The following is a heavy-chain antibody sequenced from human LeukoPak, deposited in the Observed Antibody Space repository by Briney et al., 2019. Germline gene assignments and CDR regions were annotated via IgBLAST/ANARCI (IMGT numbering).Heavy chain of an antibody. J-gene: IGHJ4*02. CDR3: AKGCSSSSCPGVDY. CDR2: ISNSGGST. V-gene: IGHV3-23*01. Sequence: GGSLRLSCAASGFTFSNYAMSWVRQPPGKGLEWVSAISNSGGSTYYADSVKGRFTFSRDNSKNGLYLQMNSLSAEDTAVYFCAKGCSSSSCPGVDYWGQGTLVTVSS. D-gene: IGHD2-2*01. CDR1: GFTFSNYA.